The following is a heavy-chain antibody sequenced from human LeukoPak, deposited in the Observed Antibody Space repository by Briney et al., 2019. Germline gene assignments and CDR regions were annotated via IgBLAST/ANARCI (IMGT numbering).Heavy chain of an antibody. CDR2: IHYSGST. D-gene: IGHD3-10*01. CDR3: AREVYGYGMDV. CDR1: GGSISSYY. Sequence: SETLSLTCTVSGGSISSYYWSWIRQPPGKGLEWIGYIHYSGSTNYNPSLKSRVTISVDTSKNQFSLKLSPVTAADTAVYYCAREVYGYGMDVWGQGTTVTVSS. J-gene: IGHJ6*02. V-gene: IGHV4-59*01.